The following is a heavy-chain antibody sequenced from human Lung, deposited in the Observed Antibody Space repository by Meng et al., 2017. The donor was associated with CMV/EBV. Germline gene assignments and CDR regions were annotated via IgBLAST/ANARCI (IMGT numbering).Heavy chain of an antibody. CDR3: ARPYYYDSNGYYSIHVFDI. V-gene: IGHV1-2*02. J-gene: IGHJ3*02. Sequence: ASVXVSXXPSGYTFTGYYIHWVRQAPGQGLEWMGWISPNSGGTHFAQKFQGRVTMTRDTSISTAYMELTRLRSDDTAVYYCARPYYYDSNGYYSIHVFDIWGQGTMVTVSS. D-gene: IGHD3-22*01. CDR2: ISPNSGGT. CDR1: GYTFTGYY.